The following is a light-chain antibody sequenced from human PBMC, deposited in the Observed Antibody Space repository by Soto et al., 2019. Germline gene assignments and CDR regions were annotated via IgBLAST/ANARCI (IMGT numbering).Light chain of an antibody. CDR2: GAS. V-gene: IGKV1-12*01. Sequence: DIQMTQSPPSVSASVGDRVTITCRASQDVGKWLAWYQQKPGKAPTLLIHGASSLQSGVPPRYSGSGYGTDFTLTISSLQPEDFAVYYCQQYGSSPTITFGQGTRLEIK. CDR3: QQYGSSPTIT. CDR1: QDVGKW. J-gene: IGKJ5*01.